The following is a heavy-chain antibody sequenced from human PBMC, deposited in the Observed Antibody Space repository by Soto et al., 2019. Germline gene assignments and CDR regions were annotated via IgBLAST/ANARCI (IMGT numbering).Heavy chain of an antibody. D-gene: IGHD3-9*01. J-gene: IGHJ4*02. Sequence: QVQLVQSGAEVKKPGASVKVSCKVSGYTLTELSMHWVRQAPGKGLEWMGGFDPEDGETIYAQKFQGRVTMIEDTSTDTAYMELSSLRSEDTAVYYCATDLRYFDWLLYGWGQGTLVTVSS. CDR2: FDPEDGET. CDR3: ATDLRYFDWLLYG. V-gene: IGHV1-24*01. CDR1: GYTLTELS.